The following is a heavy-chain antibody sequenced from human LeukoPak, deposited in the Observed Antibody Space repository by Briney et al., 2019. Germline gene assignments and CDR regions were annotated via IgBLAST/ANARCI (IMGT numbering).Heavy chain of an antibody. D-gene: IGHD3-3*01. CDR1: GYTFTGYY. V-gene: IGHV1-2*02. CDR3: ARAFAKRYDFWRGYHSIGMDV. J-gene: IGHJ6*02. Sequence: ASVKVSCKASGYTFTGYYMHWVRQAHGQGLEWMGWINPNSGGTNYAQKFQGRVTMTRDTSISTAYMELGRLRSDDTAVYYCARAFAKRYDFWRGYHSIGMDVWGQGTTVTVSS. CDR2: INPNSGGT.